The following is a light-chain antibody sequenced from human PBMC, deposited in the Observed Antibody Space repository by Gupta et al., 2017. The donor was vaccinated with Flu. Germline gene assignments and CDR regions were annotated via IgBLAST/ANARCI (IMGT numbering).Light chain of an antibody. J-gene: IGLJ2*01. Sequence: SYILTQPPSLSVAQGPTATTTCEGKNIGTTNVHWYQQRPGQAPLLVVYEDSGRPSGIPERFSGSNAGNTATLTFSGVEACDEADYYCQVLDRYSEQVVFGGGTKLTVL. V-gene: IGLV3-21*02. CDR2: EDS. CDR1: NIGTTN. CDR3: QVLDRYSEQVV.